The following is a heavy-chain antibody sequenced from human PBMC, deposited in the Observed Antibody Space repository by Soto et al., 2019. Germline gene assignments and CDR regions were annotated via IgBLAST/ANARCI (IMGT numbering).Heavy chain of an antibody. CDR2: IIPIFGTA. CDR3: ARDGAGVTMVRGVIPWFDY. Sequence: QVQLVQSGAVVKKPGSSVKVSCKASGGTFSSYAISWVRQAPGQGLEWMGGIIPIFGTANYAQKFQGRVTITADESTSTAYMELSSLRSEDTAVYYCARDGAGVTMVRGVIPWFDYWGQGTLVTVSS. J-gene: IGHJ4*02. V-gene: IGHV1-69*01. CDR1: GGTFSSYA. D-gene: IGHD3-10*01.